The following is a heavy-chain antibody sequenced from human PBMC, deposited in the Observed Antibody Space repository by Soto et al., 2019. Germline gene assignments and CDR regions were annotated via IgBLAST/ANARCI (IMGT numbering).Heavy chain of an antibody. CDR3: AKSEYTTPLLGP. J-gene: IGHJ5*02. D-gene: IGHD2-21*01. CDR2: INSDGSIT. CDR1: GVAFSGSW. Sequence: VSLRLSCAASGVAFSGSWRHWIRQAPGKGLEWVSRINSDGSITTYAGSVKGRFTVSRDNAKSTLFLQMNSLRAEYMAFYYCAKSEYTTPLLGPWGQGTLVTVSS. V-gene: IGHV3-74*01.